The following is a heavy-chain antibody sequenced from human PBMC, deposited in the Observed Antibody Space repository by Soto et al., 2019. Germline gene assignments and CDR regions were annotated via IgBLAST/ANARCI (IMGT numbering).Heavy chain of an antibody. Sequence: LTCAVYGGSFSGYYWSWIRQPPGKGLEWIGEINHSGSTNYNPSLKSRVTISVDTSKNQFSLKLSSVTAADTAVYYCARGGTYYDFWSGYWGTYYFDYWGQGTLVTVSS. CDR3: ARGGTYYDFWSGYWGTYYFDY. J-gene: IGHJ4*02. D-gene: IGHD3-3*01. CDR2: INHSGST. V-gene: IGHV4-34*01. CDR1: GGSFSGYY.